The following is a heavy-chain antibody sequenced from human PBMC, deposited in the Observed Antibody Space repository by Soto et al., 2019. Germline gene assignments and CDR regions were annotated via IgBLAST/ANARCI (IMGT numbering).Heavy chain of an antibody. CDR1: GYTFSNSV. J-gene: IGHJ4*02. V-gene: IGHV1-18*01. D-gene: IGHD6-6*01. CDR3: AKATGSPFDN. CDR2: INSNNGKT. Sequence: ASVKVSCKTSGYTFSNSVISCVRQAPGQGLEWLGWINSNNGKTNCAQNLQDRLILTTDTPTSPAYTALRRLRTDHTAIHYCAKATGSPFDNWGQGTLVTVYS.